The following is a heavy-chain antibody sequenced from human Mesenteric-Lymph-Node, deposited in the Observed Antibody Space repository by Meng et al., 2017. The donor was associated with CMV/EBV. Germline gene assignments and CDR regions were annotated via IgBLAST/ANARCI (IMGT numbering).Heavy chain of an antibody. V-gene: IGHV1-18*04. Sequence: KASGYIFSNHGITWVRQAPGQGPEWTGWISAYNGNTNYAQKLQGRVTMTTDTSTSTAYMELRSLRSDDTAVYYCARGWVSGGSYLDYWGQGTLVTVSS. CDR2: ISAYNGNT. CDR1: GYIFSNHG. J-gene: IGHJ4*02. CDR3: ARGWVSGGSYLDY. D-gene: IGHD1-26*01.